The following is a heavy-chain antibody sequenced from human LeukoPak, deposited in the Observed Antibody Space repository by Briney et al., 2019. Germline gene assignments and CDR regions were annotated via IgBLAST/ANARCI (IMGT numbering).Heavy chain of an antibody. Sequence: ASVKVSCKASGYTFTGYYMHWVRQAPGQGLEWMGWINPNSGGTNYAQKFQGRVTMTRDTSISTAYMELSSLRSEDTAVYYCASSGYSYGGYYYYYYMDVWGKGTTVTISS. CDR3: ASSGYSYGGYYYYYYMDV. CDR1: GYTFTGYY. CDR2: INPNSGGT. V-gene: IGHV1-2*02. J-gene: IGHJ6*03. D-gene: IGHD5-18*01.